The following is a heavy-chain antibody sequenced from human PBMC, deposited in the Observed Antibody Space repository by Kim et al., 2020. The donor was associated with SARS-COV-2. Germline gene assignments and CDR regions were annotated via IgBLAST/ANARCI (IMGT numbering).Heavy chain of an antibody. Sequence: SETLSLTCTVSGGSISSYYWSWIRQPPGKGLEWIGYIYYSGSTNYNPSLKSRVTISVDTSKNQFSLKLSAGTAADTAVYYCAGGFDIWSQGTMVTVSS. CDR2: IYYSGST. CDR1: GGSISSYY. V-gene: IGHV4-59*01. CDR3: AGGFDI. J-gene: IGHJ3*02.